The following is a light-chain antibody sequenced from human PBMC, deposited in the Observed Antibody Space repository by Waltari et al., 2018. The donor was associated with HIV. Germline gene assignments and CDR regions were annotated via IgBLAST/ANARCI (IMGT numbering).Light chain of an antibody. CDR2: GNT. Sequence: QSVLAQPPSVSGAPGQRVTISCTGSSSNIGAGYDVPWYQQLPGTAPKFLIYGNTNRPSGVPDRFSGSKTGSSASLAITGLQAEDEADYYCQSYDTSLSAYVFGTGTKVTVL. J-gene: IGLJ1*01. CDR1: SSNIGAGYD. V-gene: IGLV1-40*01. CDR3: QSYDTSLSAYV.